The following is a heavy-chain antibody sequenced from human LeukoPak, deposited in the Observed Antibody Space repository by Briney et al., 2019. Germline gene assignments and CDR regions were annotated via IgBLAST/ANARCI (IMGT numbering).Heavy chain of an antibody. Sequence: ASVKVSCKASGYIFTGYHIHWVRQAPGQGLEWMGWINPKSGDTHYAQKLQGRVTMTRDTFITTAYMELSRLRSDDTAVYYCARDREYDVLTGPFDYCGQGTLVTVSS. D-gene: IGHD3-9*01. J-gene: IGHJ4*02. V-gene: IGHV1-2*02. CDR1: GYIFTGYH. CDR2: INPKSGDT. CDR3: ARDREYDVLTGPFDY.